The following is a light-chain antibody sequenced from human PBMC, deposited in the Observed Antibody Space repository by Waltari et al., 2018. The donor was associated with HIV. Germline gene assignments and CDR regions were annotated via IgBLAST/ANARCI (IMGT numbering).Light chain of an antibody. J-gene: IGKJ2*01. CDR2: DAS. CDR3: QQRSNWPPYT. CDR1: QSVSSY. Sequence: EIVLTQSPATLSLSPGERATLSCGASQSVSSYLAWYQQKPGQAPRLLIYDASNGATGIPARFSGSGSGTDFTLTISSLEPEDFAVYYCQQRSNWPPYTFGQGTKLEIK. V-gene: IGKV3-11*01.